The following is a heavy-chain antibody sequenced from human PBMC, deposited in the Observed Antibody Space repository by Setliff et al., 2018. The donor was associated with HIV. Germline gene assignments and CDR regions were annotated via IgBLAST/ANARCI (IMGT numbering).Heavy chain of an antibody. CDR1: GGSISSSSSY. J-gene: IGHJ4*02. Sequence: PSETLSLTCIVSGGSISSSSSYWGWIRQPPGKGLEWIGSLYHSGTTYYKPSLKSRVTISVDTSKNQFSLKLSSVTAADTAVYYCARVPPLKAFGGVISLYYFDYWGQGTLVTVSS. CDR3: ARVPPLKAFGGVISLYYFDY. D-gene: IGHD3-16*02. CDR2: LYHSGTT. V-gene: IGHV4-39*07.